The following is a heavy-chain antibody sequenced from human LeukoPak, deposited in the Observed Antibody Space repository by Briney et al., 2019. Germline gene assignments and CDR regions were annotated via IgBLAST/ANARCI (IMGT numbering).Heavy chain of an antibody. J-gene: IGHJ6*03. V-gene: IGHV3-23*01. CDR2: IGDNADRK. CDR1: GFIFSNYG. Sequence: GGSLRLSCAASGFIFSNYGMTWVRQAPGKGLGWVSTIGDNADRKFYAASVKGRFTISRDNSKNTLYLQMNSLRAEDTAIYYCAKNEGSGLVYYYMDVWGKGTTVTISS. CDR3: AKNEGSGLVYYYMDV. D-gene: IGHD3-10*01.